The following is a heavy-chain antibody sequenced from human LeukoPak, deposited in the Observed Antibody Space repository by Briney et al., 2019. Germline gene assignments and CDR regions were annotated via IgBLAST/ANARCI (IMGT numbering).Heavy chain of an antibody. Sequence: GGSLRLSCTASKFTFSSFWMSWVRQAPGKGLEWVANINQDGSDKNYVDSVKGRFTISRDNTKSTLYLQMNSLRAEDTAVYYCARREYSADGQFDYWGQGTLVTVSS. D-gene: IGHD1-26*01. CDR3: ARREYSADGQFDY. CDR1: KFTFSSFW. V-gene: IGHV3-7*01. CDR2: INQDGSDK. J-gene: IGHJ4*02.